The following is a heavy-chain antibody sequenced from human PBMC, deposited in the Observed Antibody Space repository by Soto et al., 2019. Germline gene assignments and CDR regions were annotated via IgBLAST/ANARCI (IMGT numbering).Heavy chain of an antibody. D-gene: IGHD1-26*01. V-gene: IGHV4-59*01. J-gene: IGHJ5*02. CDR2: IHFSGSS. CDR3: ARESEGAGRNNWFDP. Sequence: PSETLSLTCTVSGGSIGSYYWSWIRQPPGKGLEWIGFIHFSGSSQYNPSLKSRVTISVDTSQNQLSLKLRSVTAADTAVYFCARESEGAGRNNWFDPWGQGALVTVYS. CDR1: GGSIGSYY.